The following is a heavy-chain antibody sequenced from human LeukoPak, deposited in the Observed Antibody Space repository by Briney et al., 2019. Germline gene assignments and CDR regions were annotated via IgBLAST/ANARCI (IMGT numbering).Heavy chain of an antibody. CDR1: GFTFSRYG. V-gene: IGHV3-33*01. CDR2: IWYDGSNK. CDR3: AREWDSSGYYDY. Sequence: PGGSLRLSCAASGFTFSRYGMHWVRQAPGKGLEWVAVIWYDGSNKYYADSVKGRFTISRDNSKNTLYLQMNSLRAEDTAVYYCAREWDSSGYYDYWGQGTLVTVSS. J-gene: IGHJ4*02. D-gene: IGHD3-22*01.